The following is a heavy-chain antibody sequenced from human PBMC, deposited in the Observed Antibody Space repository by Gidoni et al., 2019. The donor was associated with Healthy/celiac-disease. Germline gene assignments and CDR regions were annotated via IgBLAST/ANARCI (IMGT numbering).Heavy chain of an antibody. V-gene: IGHV3-9*01. CDR1: GFTFDDYA. Sequence: EVQLVESGGGLVQPGRSLRLSCPASGFTFDDYAMHWVRKAPGKGLEWVSGISWNSGSIGYADSVKGRFTISRDNAKNSLYLQMNSLRAEDTALYYCAKSSAGSGDAFDIWGQGTMVTVSS. D-gene: IGHD3-10*01. CDR2: ISWNSGSI. J-gene: IGHJ3*02. CDR3: AKSSAGSGDAFDI.